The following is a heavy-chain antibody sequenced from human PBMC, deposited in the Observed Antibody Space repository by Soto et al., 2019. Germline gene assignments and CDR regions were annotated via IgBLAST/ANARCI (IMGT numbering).Heavy chain of an antibody. CDR3: AGLGSYSNPNWFDP. CDR1: GGSFSGYY. V-gene: IGHV4-34*01. D-gene: IGHD6-13*01. CDR2: INHSGST. Sequence: QVQLQQWGAGLLKPSETLSLTCAVYGGSFSGYYWSWIRQPPGKGLEWIGEINHSGSTNYNPSLKSRVTISVDTSKNQFSLKLSSVTAADTAVYYCAGLGSYSNPNWFDPWGQGTLVTVSS. J-gene: IGHJ5*02.